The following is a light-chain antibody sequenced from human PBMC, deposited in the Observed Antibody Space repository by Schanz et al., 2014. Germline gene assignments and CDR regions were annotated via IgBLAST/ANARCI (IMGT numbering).Light chain of an antibody. CDR3: QHYSLSPL. V-gene: IGKV3-20*01. CDR2: GAS. CDR1: QSVSGN. J-gene: IGKJ1*01. Sequence: EIVMTQSPATLSVSPGETATLSCRASQSVSGNLAWYQQKPGQTPRLLIYGASSRATGIPDRFSGSGSGTDFTLTISRLEPEDFAVYYCQHYSLSPLFGQGTKVDI.